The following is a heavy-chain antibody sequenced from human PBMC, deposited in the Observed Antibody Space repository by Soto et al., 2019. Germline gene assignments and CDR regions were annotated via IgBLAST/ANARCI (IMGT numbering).Heavy chain of an antibody. D-gene: IGHD2-2*01. V-gene: IGHV3-23*01. CDR3: AKGALCSSTNCYVLSCFDP. CDR1: GFTFSSYA. CDR2: ISGSGSSI. J-gene: IGHJ5*02. Sequence: EVQLLESGGGLVQPGGSLRLSCAASGFTFSSYAMNWVRQAPGKGLEWVSSISGSGSSIYYAVSVQGRFTISRDNSKNTLYLQMNSLRDEDTAVYYCAKGALCSSTNCYVLSCFDPWGQGTLVTVSS.